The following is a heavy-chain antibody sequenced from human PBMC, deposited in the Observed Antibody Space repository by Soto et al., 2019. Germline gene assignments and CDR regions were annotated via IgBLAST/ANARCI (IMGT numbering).Heavy chain of an antibody. CDR2: IIPIFGTA. V-gene: IGHV1-69*13. Sequence: SVKVSCKASGYTFTSYGISWVRQAPGQGLEWMGGIIPIFGTANYAQKFQGRVTITADESTSTAYMELSSLRSEDTAVYYCARAGELYFDPWGQGTLVTVSS. CDR3: ARAGELYFDP. CDR1: GYTFTSYG. D-gene: IGHD1-26*01. J-gene: IGHJ5*02.